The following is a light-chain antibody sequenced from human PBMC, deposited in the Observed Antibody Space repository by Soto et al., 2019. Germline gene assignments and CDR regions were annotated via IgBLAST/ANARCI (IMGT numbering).Light chain of an antibody. J-gene: IGKJ5*01. CDR3: QQYNNWPPVT. V-gene: IGKV3-11*01. CDR2: DAS. CDR1: QSFSSC. Sequence: EIVLTQSPATVSLSPGERATLSCRAGQSFSSCLAWYNQKPGHAPRLLIYDASNRATGIPGRFSGSGSGTEFTLTISSLQSEDFAIYYCQQYNNWPPVTSGQGTRLEI.